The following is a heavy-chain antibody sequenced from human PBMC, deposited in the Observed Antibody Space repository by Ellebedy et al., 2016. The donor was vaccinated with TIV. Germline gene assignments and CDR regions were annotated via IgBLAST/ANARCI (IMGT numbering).Heavy chain of an antibody. Sequence: GGSLRLSCAASGFAFGDFAMSWVRQGPGKGLQWVSSVSVSGLKTYYGDSVKGRFTISRDNSKNTLYLQMNSLRAEDTAVYYCARLLGEMGYYYGMDVWGQGTTVTVSS. CDR3: ARLLGEMGYYYGMDV. D-gene: IGHD3-10*01. CDR2: VSVSGLKT. J-gene: IGHJ6*02. V-gene: IGHV3-23*01. CDR1: GFAFGDFA.